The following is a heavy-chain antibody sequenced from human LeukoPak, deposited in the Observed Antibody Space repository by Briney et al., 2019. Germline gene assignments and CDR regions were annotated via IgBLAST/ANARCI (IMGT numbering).Heavy chain of an antibody. Sequence: SETLSLTCTVSGGSISSYYWSWIRQPPGKGLEWIGYIYYSGSTNYNPSLKSRVTISVDTSKNQFSLKLSSVTAADTAVYYCARHRSGRYCSSTSCYDWFGPWGQGTLVTVSS. CDR1: GGSISSYY. D-gene: IGHD2-2*01. CDR3: ARHRSGRYCSSTSCYDWFGP. J-gene: IGHJ5*02. V-gene: IGHV4-59*08. CDR2: IYYSGST.